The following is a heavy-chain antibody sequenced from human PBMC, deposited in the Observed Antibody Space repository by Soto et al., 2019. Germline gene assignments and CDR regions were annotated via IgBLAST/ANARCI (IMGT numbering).Heavy chain of an antibody. V-gene: IGHV5-10-1*03. D-gene: IGHD2-15*01. J-gene: IGHJ6*02. CDR2: IDPSDSYT. CDR3: ARRLPYCSGGSCYNGMDV. CDR1: GYSFTSYW. Sequence: EVQLVQSGAEVKKPGESLRISCKGSGYSFTSYWISWVRQMPGKGLEWMGRIDPSDSYTNYSPSFQGHVTISADKSISTAYLQWSSLKASDTAMYYCARRLPYCSGGSCYNGMDVWGQGTTVTVSS.